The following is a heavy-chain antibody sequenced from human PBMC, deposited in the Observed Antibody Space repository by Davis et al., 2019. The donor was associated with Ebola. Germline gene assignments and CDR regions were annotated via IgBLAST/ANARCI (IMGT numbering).Heavy chain of an antibody. V-gene: IGHV3-15*01. CDR1: GFTFNNAW. Sequence: PGGSLRLSCVASGFTFNNAWMSWVRQAPGKGLEWVGRIQSKTDGETTDYAAPVRGRFTISRDDSKNTVYLQMNSLKTEDTAVYYCTKVHWGRFDYRGQGTAVSVS. D-gene: IGHD3-16*01. CDR2: IQSKTDGETT. CDR3: TKVHWGRFDY. J-gene: IGHJ4*02.